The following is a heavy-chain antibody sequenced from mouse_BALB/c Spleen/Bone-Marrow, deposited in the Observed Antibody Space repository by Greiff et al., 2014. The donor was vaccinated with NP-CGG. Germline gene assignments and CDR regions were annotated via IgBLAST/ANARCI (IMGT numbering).Heavy chain of an antibody. CDR3: ARSGNYYGNYYWYFDV. CDR2: ICPGDGST. V-gene: IGHV1S56*01. D-gene: IGHD2-1*01. CDR1: GYTFTSYD. Sequence: QVHVKQSGPELVKPGALVKISCKASGYTFTSYDINWVKQRPGQGLEWIGWICPGDGSTKYNEKFKGKATLTADKSSSTAYMQLSSLTSENSAVYFCARSGNYYGNYYWYFDVWGAGTTVTVSS. J-gene: IGHJ1*01.